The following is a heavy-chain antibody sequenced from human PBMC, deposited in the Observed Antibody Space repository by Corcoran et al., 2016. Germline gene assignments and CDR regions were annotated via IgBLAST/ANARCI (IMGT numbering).Heavy chain of an antibody. D-gene: IGHD3-10*01. CDR1: CSTFTSYG. V-gene: IGHV1-18*01. CDR3: ARDQEMPITMVRGVIEGAIFDY. CDR2: ISAYNGNT. Sequence: QVQLVQSGAEVKKPGASVKVSCKASCSTFTSYGISWVRQAPGQGLEWMGWISAYNGNTNYAQKLQGRVTMTTDTSTSTAYMELRSLRSDDTAVDYCARDQEMPITMVRGVIEGAIFDYWGQGTLVTVSS. J-gene: IGHJ4*02.